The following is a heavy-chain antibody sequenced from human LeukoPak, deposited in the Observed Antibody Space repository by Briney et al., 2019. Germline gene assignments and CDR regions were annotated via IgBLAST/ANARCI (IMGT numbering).Heavy chain of an antibody. J-gene: IGHJ4*02. CDR3: ARGTTYFGY. V-gene: IGHV3-48*02. CDR2: ISGSSSPI. CDR1: GFTFSSYS. D-gene: IGHD4-11*01. Sequence: PGGSLRLSCAASGFTFSSYSMTWVRQAPGKGLEWVSYISGSSSPIYYADSVKGRFTISRDNAKNSVYLQMNSLRDEDTAVYYCARGTTYFGYRGQGALVTVSS.